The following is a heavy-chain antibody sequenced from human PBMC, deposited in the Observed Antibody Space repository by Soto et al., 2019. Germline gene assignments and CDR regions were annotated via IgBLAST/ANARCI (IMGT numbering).Heavy chain of an antibody. Sequence: SETLFLTCAVSGGSISSGGYSWSWIRQPPGKGLEWIGYMYHSGSTYYNPSLKSRVTISIDRSKNQFSLKLSSVTAADTAVYYCARARYYDILTGYRGFDPWGQGTLVTVSS. CDR2: MYHSGST. CDR3: ARARYYDILTGYRGFDP. D-gene: IGHD3-9*01. CDR1: GGSISSGGYS. V-gene: IGHV4-30-2*01. J-gene: IGHJ5*02.